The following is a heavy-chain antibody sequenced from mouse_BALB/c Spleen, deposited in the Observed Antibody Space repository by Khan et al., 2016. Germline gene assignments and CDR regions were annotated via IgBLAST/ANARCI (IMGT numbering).Heavy chain of an antibody. CDR1: GFTFNTYA. V-gene: IGHV10-1*02. CDR2: IRSKSNNYAT. J-gene: IGHJ1*01. Sequence: EMQLVESGGGLVQPKGSLKLSCAASGFTFNTYAMNWVRQAPGKGLEWVARIRSKSNNYATYYADSVKDRFTISRDDSQSMLYLQMNNLKTEDTAMYYCVLRYFDVWGAGTTVTVSS. CDR3: VLRYFDV. D-gene: IGHD1-1*01.